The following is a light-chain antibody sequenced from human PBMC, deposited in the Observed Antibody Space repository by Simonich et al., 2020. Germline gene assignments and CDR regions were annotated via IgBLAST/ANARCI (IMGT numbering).Light chain of an antibody. J-gene: IGLJ2*01. CDR2: DVS. CDR1: NIGSKS. V-gene: IGLV3-21*03. CDR3: QVWDSSSDHPV. Sequence: SYVLTQPPSVSVAPGKTARITCGGNNIGSKSVNWYPQQPGQAPVLFVYDVSDRPSGIPERFSGSNSGNTATLTISRVEAGDEADYYCQVWDSSSDHPVFCGGTKLTVL.